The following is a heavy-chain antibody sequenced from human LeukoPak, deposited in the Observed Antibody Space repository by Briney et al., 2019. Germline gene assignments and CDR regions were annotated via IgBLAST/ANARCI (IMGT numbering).Heavy chain of an antibody. CDR3: ARGPDTAMVKYYYYMDV. D-gene: IGHD5-18*01. Sequence: PSETLSLTCAVYGGSFSDYYWSWIRQPPGKGLEWIGEINHSGSTNYNPSLKSRVTISVDTSKNQFSLKLSSVTAADTAVYYCARGPDTAMVKYYYYMDVWGKGTTVTVSS. CDR1: GGSFSDYY. V-gene: IGHV4-34*01. J-gene: IGHJ6*03. CDR2: INHSGST.